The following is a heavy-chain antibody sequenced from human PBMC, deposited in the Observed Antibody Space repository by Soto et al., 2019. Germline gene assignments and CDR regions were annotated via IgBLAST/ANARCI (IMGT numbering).Heavy chain of an antibody. CDR1: GFTFSSYA. V-gene: IGHV3-23*01. J-gene: IGHJ5*02. D-gene: IGHD3-10*01. CDR2: ISGSGGST. Sequence: EVQLLESGGGLVQPGGSLRLSCAGSGFTFSSYAMSWVRQAPGKGLEWVSAISGSGGSTYYADSVKGRFTISRDNSKNTLYLQMTSLRAEDTAVYYCAKYRYYYGSGSPPSWFDPWGQGTLVTVSS. CDR3: AKYRYYYGSGSPPSWFDP.